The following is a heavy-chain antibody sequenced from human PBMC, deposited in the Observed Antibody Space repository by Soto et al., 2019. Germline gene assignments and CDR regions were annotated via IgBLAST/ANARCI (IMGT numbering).Heavy chain of an antibody. Sequence: ASVKVSCKASGYSFTKYHMHWVRQAPGRGLEWMGWINPGSGVTNQAQKFQGRVTMTRDTSITTTYMELNSLTSDDTAVYYCARVAGHKNARFDTWGQGALVTVSS. D-gene: IGHD1-1*01. CDR1: GYSFTKYH. J-gene: IGHJ4*02. CDR3: ARVAGHKNARFDT. CDR2: INPGSGVT. V-gene: IGHV1-2*02.